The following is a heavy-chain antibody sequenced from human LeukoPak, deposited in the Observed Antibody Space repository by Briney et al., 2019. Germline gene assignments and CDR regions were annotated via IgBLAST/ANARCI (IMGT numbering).Heavy chain of an antibody. CDR3: TTEARGYSYDYQSGS. CDR2: MKSTTDGGTT. CDR1: GFTFINAW. J-gene: IGHJ5*02. V-gene: IGHV3-15*01. D-gene: IGHD5-18*01. Sequence: PGGSLRLSCAASGFTFINAWMSWVRQAPGKGLEWVGRMKSTTDGGTTDYAAPVKGRLTISRDDSKTTLYLQMNSLKTEDTAVYYCTTEARGYSYDYQSGSWGQGTLVTVSS.